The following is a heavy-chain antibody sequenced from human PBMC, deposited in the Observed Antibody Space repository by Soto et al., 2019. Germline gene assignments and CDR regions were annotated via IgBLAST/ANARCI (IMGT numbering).Heavy chain of an antibody. V-gene: IGHV1-18*01. J-gene: IGHJ4*02. Sequence: ASVKVSCKASGYTFSNYGISWVRQAPGQGLEWMGWISAYNGDTYYAQRVQGRVTMTTDTSTSTAYMDLRSLRSDDTAVYYCARAPRVGPTDSWGQGTLVTVSS. CDR1: GYTFSNYG. D-gene: IGHD1-26*01. CDR3: ARAPRVGPTDS. CDR2: ISAYNGDT.